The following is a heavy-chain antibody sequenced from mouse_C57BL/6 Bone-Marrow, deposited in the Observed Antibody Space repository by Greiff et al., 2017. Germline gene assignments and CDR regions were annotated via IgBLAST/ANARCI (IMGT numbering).Heavy chain of an antibody. J-gene: IGHJ2*01. Sequence: VQLKQSGTVLARPGASVKMSCKTSGYTFTSYWMHWVKQRPGQGLEWIGAIYPGNSDTSYNQKFKGKAKLTAVTSASTAYMALSSLTNEDSAVXYCTTERRKRLRLQDYFDYWGQGTTLTVSS. CDR2: IYPGNSDT. D-gene: IGHD3-2*02. CDR1: GYTFTSYW. V-gene: IGHV1-5*01. CDR3: TTERRKRLRLQDYFDY.